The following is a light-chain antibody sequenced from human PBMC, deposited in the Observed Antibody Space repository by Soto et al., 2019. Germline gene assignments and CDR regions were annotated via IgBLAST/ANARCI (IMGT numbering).Light chain of an antibody. V-gene: IGKV1-5*03. CDR3: QQYNTYPWT. Sequence: DIQMTQSPSSLSASVGDRVTITCRASQSVSGWLAWYQQKPGKAPNLLIYKASSLETGVPSRFSGSGSGTKFTLTISSLQPDDFATYYCQQYNTYPWTVGQGTKVDIK. CDR2: KAS. CDR1: QSVSGW. J-gene: IGKJ1*01.